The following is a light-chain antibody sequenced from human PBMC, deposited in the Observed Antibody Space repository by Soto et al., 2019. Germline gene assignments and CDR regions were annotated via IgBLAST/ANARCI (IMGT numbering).Light chain of an antibody. CDR2: AAS. Sequence: DIQMTQSPSSLSASVGDRVTITCRASQGISNYVAWYQQKPGKPPKRLIYAASTLQSGVPSRFSGSGSGTAFTLTINSLQPEDVATYACQKYSSVPVFGPGTKVDIK. CDR1: QGISNY. V-gene: IGKV1-27*01. CDR3: QKYSSVPV. J-gene: IGKJ3*01.